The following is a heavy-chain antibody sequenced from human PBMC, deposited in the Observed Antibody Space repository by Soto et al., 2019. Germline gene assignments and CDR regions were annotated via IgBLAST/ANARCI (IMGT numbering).Heavy chain of an antibody. Sequence: EVRLVESGGGLVQPGGSLRLSCAASGFTFSSDWMTWVRQAPGKGLEWVANIREDGSKTSYLDSVRGRFTISRDNAQSSLYLQRDSLRAEDTALYYCARDVSPGTSGLYFDAFDIWGQGTMVTVSS. V-gene: IGHV3-7*05. CDR2: IREDGSKT. CDR1: GFTFSSDW. D-gene: IGHD6-25*01. J-gene: IGHJ3*02. CDR3: ARDVSPGTSGLYFDAFDI.